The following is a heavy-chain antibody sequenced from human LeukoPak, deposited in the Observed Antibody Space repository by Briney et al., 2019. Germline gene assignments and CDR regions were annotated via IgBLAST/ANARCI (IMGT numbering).Heavy chain of an antibody. J-gene: IGHJ5*02. CDR1: GYSFTSYW. V-gene: IGHV5-51*01. CDR3: ARYSNYDRAPGYNWFDP. D-gene: IGHD4-11*01. Sequence: GESLKISCKGSGYSFTSYWIGWVRQMPGKGLGWMGIIYPGDSDTRYSPSFQGQVTISADKSISTAYLQWSSLKASDTAMYYCARYSNYDRAPGYNWFDPWGQGTLVTVSS. CDR2: IYPGDSDT.